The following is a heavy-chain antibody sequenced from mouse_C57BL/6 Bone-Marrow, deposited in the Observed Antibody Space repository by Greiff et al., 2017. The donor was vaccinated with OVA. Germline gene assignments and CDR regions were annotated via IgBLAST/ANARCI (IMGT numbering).Heavy chain of an antibody. V-gene: IGHV5-15*01. CDR3: ASLGSSYVGFAY. Sequence: DVQLQESGGGLVQPGGSLKLSCAASGFTFSDYGMAWVRQAPRKGPEWVAFISNLAYSIYYADTVTGRFTISRENAKNTLYLEMSSLRSEDTAMYYCASLGSSYVGFAYWGQGTLVTVSA. D-gene: IGHD1-1*01. CDR1: GFTFSDYG. J-gene: IGHJ3*01. CDR2: ISNLAYSI.